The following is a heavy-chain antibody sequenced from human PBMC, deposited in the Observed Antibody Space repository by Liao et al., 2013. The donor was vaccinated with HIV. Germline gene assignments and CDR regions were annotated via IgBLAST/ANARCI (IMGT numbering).Heavy chain of an antibody. J-gene: IGHJ6*03. D-gene: IGHD3-3*01. CDR3: ARTNLWSGYSPVYYMDV. Sequence: QVQLQGSGPGLVEPSQTLSLTCTVSGASINSDNYYWSWIRQPAGKGLEWIGRIHSTGSTKYNPSSRVESPCQWTRPRTSSPSRLSSATAADTAVYYCARTNLWSGYSPVYYMDVWAKGTDSHRL. CDR2: IHSTGST. CDR1: GASINSDNYY. V-gene: IGHV4-61*02.